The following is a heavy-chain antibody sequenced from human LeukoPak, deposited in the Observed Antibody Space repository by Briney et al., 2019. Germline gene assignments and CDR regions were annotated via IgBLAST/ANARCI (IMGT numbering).Heavy chain of an antibody. Sequence: SVTVSCKASGGTFISYAISWVRQAPGQGLEWMGGIIPIFGTANYAQKFQGRVTITADESTSTAYMELSSLRSEDTAVYYCAAQYQLTHYFDYWGQGTLVTVSS. V-gene: IGHV1-69*01. CDR3: AAQYQLTHYFDY. J-gene: IGHJ4*02. D-gene: IGHD2-2*01. CDR2: IIPIFGTA. CDR1: GGTFISYA.